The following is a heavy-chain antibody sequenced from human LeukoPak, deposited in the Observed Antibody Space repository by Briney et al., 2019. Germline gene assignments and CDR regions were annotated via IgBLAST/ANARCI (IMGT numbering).Heavy chain of an antibody. CDR3: ARDRFWSGYYYFDY. D-gene: IGHD3-3*01. J-gene: IGHJ4*02. CDR2: ISSNGGST. Sequence: PGGSLRLSCAASGFTFSSYAMHWVRQAPGQGLEYVSAISSNGGSTYYANSVKGRFTISRDNSKNTLYLQMGSLRAEDMAVYYCARDRFWSGYYYFDYWGQGTLVTVSS. CDR1: GFTFSSYA. V-gene: IGHV3-64*01.